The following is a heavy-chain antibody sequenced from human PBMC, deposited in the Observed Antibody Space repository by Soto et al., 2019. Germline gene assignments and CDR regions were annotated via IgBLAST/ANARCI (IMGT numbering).Heavy chain of an antibody. D-gene: IGHD2-2*01. CDR2: INSDGSST. J-gene: IGHJ5*02. V-gene: IGHV3-74*01. Sequence: EVQLVESGGGLVQPGGSLRLSCAASGFTFSSYWMHWVRQAPGKGLVWVSRINSDGSSTSYADSVKGRFTISRDNAKNTRYLQMNSLRAEDTAVYYCARGGGIVVVPAAMNNNWFAPWGQGTLVTVSS. CDR3: ARGGGIVVVPAAMNNNWFAP. CDR1: GFTFSSYW.